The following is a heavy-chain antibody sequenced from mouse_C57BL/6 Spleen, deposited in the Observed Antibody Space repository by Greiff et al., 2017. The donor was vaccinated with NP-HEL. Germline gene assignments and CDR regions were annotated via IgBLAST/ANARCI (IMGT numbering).Heavy chain of an antibody. CDR2: INPYNGGT. D-gene: IGHD1-1*01. CDR3: AMGHYYGSSLDY. J-gene: IGHJ2*01. V-gene: IGHV1-19*01. Sequence: VQLQQSGPVLVKPGASVKMSCKASGYTFTDYYMNWVKQSHGKSLEWIGVINPYNGGTSYNQKFKGKATLTVDKSSSTAYMELNSLTSEDSAVYYCAMGHYYGSSLDYWGQGTTLTVSS. CDR1: GYTFTDYY.